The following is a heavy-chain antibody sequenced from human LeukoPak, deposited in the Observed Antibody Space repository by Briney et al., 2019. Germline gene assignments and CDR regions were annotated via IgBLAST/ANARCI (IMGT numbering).Heavy chain of an antibody. CDR2: ISGSGDNT. Sequence: GGSLRLSCGASGFTFNNYGMNWVRQAPGKGLEWVSAISGSGDNTYYADSVKGRITISRDNSRNTLYLQMNSLRAEDTAVYYCARDLATRQRTGLYDSWGQGALVTVSS. CDR3: ARDLATRQRTGLYDS. J-gene: IGHJ4*02. D-gene: IGHD3-16*02. V-gene: IGHV3-23*01. CDR1: GFTFNNYG.